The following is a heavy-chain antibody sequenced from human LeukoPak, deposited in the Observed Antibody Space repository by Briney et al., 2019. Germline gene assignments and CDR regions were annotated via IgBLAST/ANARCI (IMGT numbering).Heavy chain of an antibody. D-gene: IGHD1-1*01. CDR2: ISGSGGST. CDR3: ARVRETTFNYYYGMDV. V-gene: IGHV3-23*01. CDR1: GFTFSSYA. J-gene: IGHJ6*02. Sequence: GGSLRLSCAASGFTFSSYAMSWVRQAPGKGLEWVSAISGSGGSTYYADSVKGRFTISRDNSKNTLYLQMNSLRAEDTAVYYCARVRETTFNYYYGMDVWGQGTTVTVSS.